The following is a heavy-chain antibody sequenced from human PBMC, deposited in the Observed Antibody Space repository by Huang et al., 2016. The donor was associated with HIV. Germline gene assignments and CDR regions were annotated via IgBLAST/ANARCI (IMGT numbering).Heavy chain of an antibody. V-gene: IGHV1-24*01. CDR2: VDPEEGET. CDR3: ATSTPDVGAGVLRSAFDI. D-gene: IGHD2-15*01. J-gene: IGHJ3*02. Sequence: QVQLVESGAELKKPGASVRVSCKVSGYTVSELSLHWVRQAPDKGLEWMRGVDPEEGETIYAQRVQGRVTRTEDTYTDTAYMELISLRPEDTAVYYCATSTPDVGAGVLRSAFDIWGQGTMVTVSS. CDR1: GYTVSELS.